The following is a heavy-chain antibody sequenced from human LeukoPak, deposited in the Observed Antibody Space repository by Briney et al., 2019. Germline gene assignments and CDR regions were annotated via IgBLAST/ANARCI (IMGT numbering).Heavy chain of an antibody. Sequence: SQSLSLTCAVYTPSPSGYYWSWIRPPPGKVLEWNGAIKHSGSTNYNPTLKTRVTISVDTPKKQLSRKRASGNLTNTAVYYVPRFTTIAEAGTAFYFDNWGQGTLVSASS. CDR3: PRFTTIAEAGTAFYFDN. D-gene: IGHD6-19*01. V-gene: IGHV4-34*06. CDR1: TPSPSGYY. J-gene: IGHJ4*02. CDR2: IKHSGST.